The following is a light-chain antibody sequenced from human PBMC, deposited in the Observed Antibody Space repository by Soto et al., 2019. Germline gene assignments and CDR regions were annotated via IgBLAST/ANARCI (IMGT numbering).Light chain of an antibody. CDR3: KKYNNVGA. Sequence: DIQMTQSPSSLSASVGDRVTITCRASQGISHYLDWYQQKPGKVPKLLIYAASTLQSGVPSRFSGSGSGTDFTITISSLQPEDVATYYCKKYNNVGAFGPGTKVDIK. CDR1: QGISHY. J-gene: IGKJ3*01. CDR2: AAS. V-gene: IGKV1-27*01.